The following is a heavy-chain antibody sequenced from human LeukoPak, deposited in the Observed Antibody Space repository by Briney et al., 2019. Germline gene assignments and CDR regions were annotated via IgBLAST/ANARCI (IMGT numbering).Heavy chain of an antibody. D-gene: IGHD1-1*01. Sequence: PSETLSLTCTVSGGSISSSSYYWGWIRQPPGKGLEWIGSIYYSGSTYYNPSLKSRVTISVDTSKNQFSLKLSSVTAADTAVYYCARGGATGNPYYYYYYMDVWGKGTTVTVSS. CDR2: IYYSGST. V-gene: IGHV4-39*01. CDR3: ARGGATGNPYYYYYYMDV. CDR1: GGSISSSSYY. J-gene: IGHJ6*03.